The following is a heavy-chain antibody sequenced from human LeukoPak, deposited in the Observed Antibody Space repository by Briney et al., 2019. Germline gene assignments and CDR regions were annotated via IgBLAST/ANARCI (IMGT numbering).Heavy chain of an antibody. V-gene: IGHV3-21*01. CDR3: ARDRLSIPFDY. J-gene: IGHJ4*02. CDR1: GFTFSTYI. D-gene: IGHD2-21*01. CDR2: ISSSSSYI. Sequence: GGSLRLSCAASGFTFSTYIMNWVRQAPGKGLEWVSSISSSSSYIYYADSVKGRFTISRDNAKNSLYLQMNSLRAEDTAVYYCARDRLSIPFDYWGQRTLVTVSS.